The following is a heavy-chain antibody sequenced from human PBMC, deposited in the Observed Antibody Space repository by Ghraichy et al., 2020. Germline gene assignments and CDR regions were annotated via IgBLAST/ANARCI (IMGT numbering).Heavy chain of an antibody. J-gene: IGHJ5*02. D-gene: IGHD4-17*01. CDR1: GGSISSGGFS. CDR2: ISHSGTT. Sequence: SETLSLTCAVSGGSISSGGFSWSWIRQPPGKGLEWIGYISHSGTTYYSPSLKSRVTISMDRSTDQFSLRLNSVTAADTAVYYCARLGLTVATEAGWFDPWGQGTLVTVSS. CDR3: ARLGLTVATEAGWFDP. V-gene: IGHV4-30-2*01.